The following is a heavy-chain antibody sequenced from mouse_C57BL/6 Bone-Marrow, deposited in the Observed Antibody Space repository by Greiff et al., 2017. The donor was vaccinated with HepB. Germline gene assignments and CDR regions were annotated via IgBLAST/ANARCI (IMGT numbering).Heavy chain of an antibody. J-gene: IGHJ1*03. CDR2: TFYSGIT. CDR3: ARYCYPDYGRSYGWYFDV. CDR1: GFSINSDCY. Sequence: EVMLVESGPSLVRPSQTLSLTCTVTGFSINSDCYWIWIRQFPGNKLEYIGYTFYSGITYYNPSLESRTYITRDTSKNQFSLKLSSVTTEDTATYYCARYCYPDYGRSYGWYFDVWGTGTTVTVSS. D-gene: IGHD1-1*01. V-gene: IGHV3-3*01.